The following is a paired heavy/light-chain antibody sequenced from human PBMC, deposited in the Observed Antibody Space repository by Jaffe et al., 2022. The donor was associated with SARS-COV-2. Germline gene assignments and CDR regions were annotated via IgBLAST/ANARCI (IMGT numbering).Heavy chain of an antibody. Sequence: QVQLVESGGDVLQPGGSLRISCAASGFTFSSYAMHWVRQTPGKGLEWVAIVWYDGSEKYYADSVKGRFTVSRDNSRNTLYLQLNSLRAEDTAVYYCAKGRGTSIPGFDYWGQGTLVTVSS. D-gene: IGHD5-12*01. CDR3: AKGRGTSIPGFDY. V-gene: IGHV3-33*06. CDR2: VWYDGSEK. CDR1: GFTFSSYA. J-gene: IGHJ4*02.
Light chain of an antibody. CDR2: KIS. Sequence: DIVMTQTPLSSPVTLGQPASISCRSSQSLVHSDGNTYLSWLHQRPGQPPRLLIYKISNRFSGVPDRFSGSGAGTDFTLRINKVEADDVGVYYCMQSTQFPYTFGQGTKLEIK. V-gene: IGKV2-24*01. CDR3: MQSTQFPYT. J-gene: IGKJ2*01. CDR1: QSLVHSDGNTY.